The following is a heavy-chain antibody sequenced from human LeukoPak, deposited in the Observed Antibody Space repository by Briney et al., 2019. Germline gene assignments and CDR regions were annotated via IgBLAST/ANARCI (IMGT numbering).Heavy chain of an antibody. V-gene: IGHV3-73*01. J-gene: IGHJ4*02. CDR3: TRHLGDYYDSSGYYY. CDR2: IRSKANSYAT. D-gene: IGHD3-22*01. CDR1: GFTFSGSA. Sequence: GGSLRLSCAASGFTFSGSAMPWVRQASGKGLEWVGRIRSKANSYATAYAASVKGRFTISRDDSKNTAYLQMNSLKTEDTAVYYCTRHLGDYYDSSGYYYWGQGTLVTVSS.